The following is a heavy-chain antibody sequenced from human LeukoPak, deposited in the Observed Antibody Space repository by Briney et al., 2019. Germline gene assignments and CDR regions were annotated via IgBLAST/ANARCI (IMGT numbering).Heavy chain of an antibody. Sequence: GGSLRLSCAASGFTFSSYAMHWVRQAPGKGLEWVAVISYDGSNKYYADSVKGRFTISRDNSKNTLYLQMNSLRGEDTAVFYCARGPSTGQWPGLFDFWGQGTLVTVSS. CDR2: ISYDGSNK. CDR1: GFTFSSYA. CDR3: ARGPSTGQWPGLFDF. V-gene: IGHV3-30*04. D-gene: IGHD6-19*01. J-gene: IGHJ4*02.